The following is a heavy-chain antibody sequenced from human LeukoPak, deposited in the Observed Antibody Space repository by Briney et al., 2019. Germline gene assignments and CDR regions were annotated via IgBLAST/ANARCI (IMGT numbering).Heavy chain of an antibody. CDR2: INPNNGST. V-gene: IGHV1-2*02. CDR3: ASSKGEYYYDSSGYYYNARIFDY. D-gene: IGHD3-22*01. CDR1: GYTFTGYY. Sequence: ASLKVSCKASGYTFTGYYMHWVRQAPGQGLEWMGWINPNNGSTNYAQKFQGRVTMTRDTSISTAYMELSRLRSDDTAVYYCASSKGEYYYDSSGYYYNARIFDYWGQGTLVTVSS. J-gene: IGHJ4*02.